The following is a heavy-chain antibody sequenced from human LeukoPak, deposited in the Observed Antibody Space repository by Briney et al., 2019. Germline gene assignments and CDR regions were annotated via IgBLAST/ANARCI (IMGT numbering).Heavy chain of an antibody. Sequence: PSETLSLTCTVSGGSISSSSYYWGWIRQPPGKGLEWIGSIYYSGSTYYNPSLKSRVTISVDTSKNQFSLKLSPVTAADTAVYYCARGKWLLGHWFDPWGQGTLVTVSS. J-gene: IGHJ5*02. CDR3: ARGKWLLGHWFDP. CDR1: GGSISSSSYY. D-gene: IGHD3-22*01. CDR2: IYYSGST. V-gene: IGHV4-39*07.